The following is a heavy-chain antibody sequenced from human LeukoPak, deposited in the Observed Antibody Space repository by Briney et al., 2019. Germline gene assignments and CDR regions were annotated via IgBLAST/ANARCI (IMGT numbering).Heavy chain of an antibody. CDR3: ARIVVVAATNDY. CDR2: ISYDGSNK. J-gene: IGHJ4*02. D-gene: IGHD2-15*01. CDR1: GFTFSSYA. Sequence: GGSLRLSCAASGFTFSSYAMHWVRQAPGKGLEWVAVISYDGSNKYYADSVKGRFTISRDNSKNTLYLQMNSLRAEDTAVYYCARIVVVAATNDYWGQGSLVTVSS. V-gene: IGHV3-30*04.